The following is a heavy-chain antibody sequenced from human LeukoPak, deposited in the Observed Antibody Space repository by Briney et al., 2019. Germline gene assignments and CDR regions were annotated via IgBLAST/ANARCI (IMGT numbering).Heavy chain of an antibody. V-gene: IGHV1-69*06. J-gene: IGHJ4*02. D-gene: IGHD6-13*01. CDR3: ATVGASAGAPFDY. CDR2: IIPIFGTA. CDR1: GGTFSTYA. Sequence: SVKVSCKASGGTFSTYAISWVRQAPGQGLEWMGGIIPIFGTANYAQKFQGRVTITADISTRTAYMELSSLRSEDTAVYYCATVGASAGAPFDYWGQGTLVTVSS.